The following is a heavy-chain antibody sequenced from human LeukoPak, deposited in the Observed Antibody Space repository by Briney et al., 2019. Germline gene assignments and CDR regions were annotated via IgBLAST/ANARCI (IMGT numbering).Heavy chain of an antibody. CDR2: IYYSGST. CDR1: GGSISSSSYY. CDR3: AREKSELGFDP. V-gene: IGHV4-39*07. Sequence: SETLSLTCTVSGGSISSSSYYWGWIRQPPGKGLEWIGSIYYSGSTYYNPSLKSRVTISVDTSKNQFSLKLSSVTAADTAVYYCAREKSELGFDPWGQGTLVTVSS. J-gene: IGHJ5*02. D-gene: IGHD3-3*02.